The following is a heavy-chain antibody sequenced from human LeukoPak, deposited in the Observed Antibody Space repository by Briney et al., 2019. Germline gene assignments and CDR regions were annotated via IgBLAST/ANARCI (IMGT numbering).Heavy chain of an antibody. CDR2: INSDGSST. J-gene: IGHJ4*02. CDR1: GFTFSSYW. V-gene: IGHV3-74*01. Sequence: GGSLRLSCAASGFTFSSYWMHWVRQAPGKGLVWVSRINSDGSSTSYADSVKGRFTISRDNAKNTPYLQMNSLRAEDTAVYYCARYYDFWSGSRFGYWGQGTLVTVSS. CDR3: ARYYDFWSGSRFGY. D-gene: IGHD3-3*01.